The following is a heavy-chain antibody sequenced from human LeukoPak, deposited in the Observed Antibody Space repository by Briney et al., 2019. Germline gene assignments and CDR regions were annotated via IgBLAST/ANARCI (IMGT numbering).Heavy chain of an antibody. Sequence: SVKVSCKASGGTFSSYAISWVRQAPGQGLEWMGGIIPIFGTANYAQKFQGRVTITTDESTSTAYMELSGLRSEDTAVYYCARGGTYYYDSSGYYSLGGLFDYWGQGTLVTVSS. D-gene: IGHD3-22*01. CDR3: ARGGTYYYDSSGYYSLGGLFDY. J-gene: IGHJ4*02. V-gene: IGHV1-69*05. CDR2: IIPIFGTA. CDR1: GGTFSSYA.